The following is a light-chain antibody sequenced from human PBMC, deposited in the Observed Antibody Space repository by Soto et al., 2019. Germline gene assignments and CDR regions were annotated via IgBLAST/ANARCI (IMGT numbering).Light chain of an antibody. V-gene: IGLV1-44*01. CDR1: SSNIGDNT. J-gene: IGLJ2*01. CDR3: AAWDDSLNGVV. CDR2: SNN. Sequence: QSVLTQPPSASGTPGQRVTSSCSGSSSNIGDNTVNLYQQLPGTAPKLLIHSNNERPSGVPDRFSGSKSGTSASLAISGLQSEDEADYYCAAWDDSLNGVVFGGGTKLTVL.